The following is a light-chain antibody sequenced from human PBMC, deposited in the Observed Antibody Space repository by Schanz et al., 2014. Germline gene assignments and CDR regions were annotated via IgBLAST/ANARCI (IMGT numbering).Light chain of an antibody. CDR1: SSDVGGYNY. CDR3: SSYTSSHTHV. J-gene: IGLJ3*02. Sequence: QSALTQPASVSGSPGQSITISCTGTSSDVGGYNYVSWYQQHPGKAPKLMIYDVSNRPSGVSNRFSGSKSGNTASLTISGLQAEDEADYYCSSYTSSHTHVFGGGTKVTVL. V-gene: IGLV2-14*01. CDR2: DVS.